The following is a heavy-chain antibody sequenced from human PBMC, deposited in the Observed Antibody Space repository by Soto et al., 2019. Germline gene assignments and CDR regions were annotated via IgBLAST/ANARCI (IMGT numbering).Heavy chain of an antibody. CDR1: GFTFISYA. V-gene: IGHV3-23*01. CDR3: AKYDDYVWGTTHTFDY. J-gene: IGHJ4*02. CDR2: ISGSGGST. D-gene: IGHD3-16*01. Sequence: GSLRLSCAASGFTFISYAMSWVRQAPGKGLEWVSAISGSGGSTYYADSVKGRFTISRDNSKNTLYLQMNSLRAEDTAVYYCAKYDDYVWGTTHTFDYWGQGTLVTVSS.